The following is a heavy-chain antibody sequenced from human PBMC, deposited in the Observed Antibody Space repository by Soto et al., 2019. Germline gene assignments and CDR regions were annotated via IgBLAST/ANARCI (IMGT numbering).Heavy chain of an antibody. D-gene: IGHD3-22*01. V-gene: IGHV4-39*01. J-gene: IGHJ4*02. CDR3: ARQSYDSSDYFDY. Sequence: SETLSLTCTVSGGSISSSYYWGWIRQPPGKGLEWIGSIYYSGSTYYNPSLKSRVTISVDTSRIHFSLKLISVTAADTAVYYCARQSYDSSDYFDYWGQGTLVTVSS. CDR1: GGSISSSYY. CDR2: IYYSGST.